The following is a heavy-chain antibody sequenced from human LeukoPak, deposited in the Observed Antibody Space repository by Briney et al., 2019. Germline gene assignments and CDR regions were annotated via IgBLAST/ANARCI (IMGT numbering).Heavy chain of an antibody. V-gene: IGHV4-4*07. CDR3: ARDIGGRGNLNWFDP. Sequence: SETLSLTCTVSGGSMSNYYWSWIRQPAGKGLEWIGRFYTGGSSNYNPSLRSRVTMSVDRSKSQLSPKLSSVTAADTAVHYCARDIGGRGNLNWFDPWGQGTLVTVSS. D-gene: IGHD1-26*01. J-gene: IGHJ5*02. CDR1: GGSMSNYY. CDR2: FYTGGSS.